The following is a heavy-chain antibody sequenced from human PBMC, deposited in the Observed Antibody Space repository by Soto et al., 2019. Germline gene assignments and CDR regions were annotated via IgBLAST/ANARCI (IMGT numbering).Heavy chain of an antibody. D-gene: IGHD3-10*01. Sequence: SETLSLTCTVSGGSISSGGYYWSWIRQHPGEGLEWIGYIYYSGSTYYNPSLKSRVTISVDTSKNQFSLKLSSVTAADTAVYYCARGGPRRGNWFDPWGQGTLVTVSS. CDR2: IYYSGST. V-gene: IGHV4-31*03. CDR3: ARGGPRRGNWFDP. CDR1: GGSISSGGYY. J-gene: IGHJ5*02.